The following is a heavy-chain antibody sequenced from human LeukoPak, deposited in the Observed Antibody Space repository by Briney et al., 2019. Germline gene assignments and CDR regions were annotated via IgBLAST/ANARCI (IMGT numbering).Heavy chain of an antibody. J-gene: IGHJ4*02. V-gene: IGHV3-23*01. D-gene: IGHD3-22*01. CDR3: AKVYYVGSDDYYVGKYYFDY. Sequence: GGSLRLSCAYTFSNHTMSWVRQAPGKGLEWVSGISGIGGTTYYADSVKGGFTISRDNCKNTLYLQMNSLTAEDTAVCYCAKVYYVGSDDYYVGKYYFDYWGRGTLVTVS. CDR1: TFSNHT. CDR2: ISGIGGTT.